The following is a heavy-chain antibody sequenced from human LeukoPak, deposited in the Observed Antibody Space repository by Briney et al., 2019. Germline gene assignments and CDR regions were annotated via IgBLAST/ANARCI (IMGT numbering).Heavy chain of an antibody. J-gene: IGHJ4*02. Sequence: SETLSLTCTVSGGSISSCGYYWSWIRQHPGKGLEWIGYIYYSGSTYYNPSLKSRVTISVDTSKNQFSLRLSSVTAADTAVYYCARANMIVVVMSPYFDYWGQGTLSPSPQ. D-gene: IGHD3-22*01. CDR1: GGSISSCGYY. CDR2: IYYSGST. CDR3: ARANMIVVVMSPYFDY. V-gene: IGHV4-31*03.